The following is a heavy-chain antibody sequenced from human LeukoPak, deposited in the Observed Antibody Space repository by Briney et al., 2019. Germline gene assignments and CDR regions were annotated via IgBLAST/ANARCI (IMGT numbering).Heavy chain of an antibody. CDR2: IYYSGST. Sequence: SETLSLTCTVSGGSISSSSYYWGWIRQPPGKGLEWIGSIYYSGSTYYNPSLKSRVTISVDASKNQFSLKLSSVTAADTAVYYCARLRPSYTYSYADFWGQGTLVTVS. CDR3: ARLRPSYTYSYADF. D-gene: IGHD5-18*01. J-gene: IGHJ4*02. V-gene: IGHV4-39*07. CDR1: GGSISSSSYY.